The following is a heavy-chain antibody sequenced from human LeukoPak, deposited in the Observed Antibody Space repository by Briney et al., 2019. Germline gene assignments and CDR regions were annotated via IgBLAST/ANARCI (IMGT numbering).Heavy chain of an antibody. CDR3: AGHHPRNTVDF. J-gene: IGHJ4*02. CDR2: IYYSGST. Sequence: SETLSLTCTVSGGSISSGGYYWSWIRQHPGKGLEWIGYIYYSGSTYCNPSLKSRVTISVDTSKNQFSLKLSSVTAADTAVYYCAGHHPRNTVDFWGQGTLVTVSS. V-gene: IGHV4-31*03. CDR1: GGSISSGGYY. D-gene: IGHD2/OR15-2a*01.